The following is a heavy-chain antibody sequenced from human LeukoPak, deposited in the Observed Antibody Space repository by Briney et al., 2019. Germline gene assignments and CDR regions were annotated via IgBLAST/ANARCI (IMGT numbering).Heavy chain of an antibody. Sequence: GGSLRLSCAASGFALSDYYMSWIRQAPGKGLEWVSYISSSSIYTNYADSVKGRFTISRDNAKNSLYLQMNSLRAEDTAVYYCARGYRAPQTFYSYHYFDYWAQGTLVTVSS. V-gene: IGHV3-11*05. CDR2: ISSSSIYT. CDR3: ARGYRAPQTFYSYHYFDY. J-gene: IGHJ4*02. CDR1: GFALSDYY. D-gene: IGHD5-18*01.